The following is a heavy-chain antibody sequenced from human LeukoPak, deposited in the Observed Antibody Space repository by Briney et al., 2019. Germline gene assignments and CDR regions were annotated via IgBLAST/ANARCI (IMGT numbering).Heavy chain of an antibody. CDR3: ARGYRGYNDY. CDR1: GFTFDDYG. Sequence: GGSLRLSCAASGFTFDDYGMSWVRQAPGKGLEWVSGINWNSGNTGYADSVKGRFTISRDNAKNSLYLQMNSLRAEDTAVYYCARGYRGYNDYWGQGTLVTVSS. D-gene: IGHD5-12*01. V-gene: IGHV3-20*04. CDR2: INWNSGNT. J-gene: IGHJ4*02.